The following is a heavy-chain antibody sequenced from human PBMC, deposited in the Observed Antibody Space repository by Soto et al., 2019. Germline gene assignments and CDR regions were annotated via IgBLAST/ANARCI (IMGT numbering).Heavy chain of an antibody. Sequence: KVSCKASGYTFTGYYINWARQAPGQGLERMGWINPNRGGTNYAQKFQGSGNMTRDTSIITAYMELSRLRSDETAVYHCASAVPPDAELYFDYWGQRTLLTVSS. D-gene: IGHD1-26*01. CDR3: ASAVPPDAELYFDY. CDR2: INPNRGGT. CDR1: GYTFTGYY. J-gene: IGHJ4*02. V-gene: IGHV1-2*02.